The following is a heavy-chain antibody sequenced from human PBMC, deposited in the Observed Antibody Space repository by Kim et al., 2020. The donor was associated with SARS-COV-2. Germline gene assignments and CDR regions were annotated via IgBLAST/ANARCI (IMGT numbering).Heavy chain of an antibody. J-gene: IGHJ6*02. D-gene: IGHD2-2*01. Sequence: SETLSLTCTVSGGSISSGGYYWSWIRQHPGKGPEWIGYIYYSGSTYYNPSLKSRVTISVDTSKNQFSLKLSSVTAADTAVYYCARASVRCSSTSCPYYYYYGMDVWGQGTTVTVSS. CDR2: IYYSGST. CDR1: GGSISSGGYY. CDR3: ARASVRCSSTSCPYYYYYGMDV. V-gene: IGHV4-31*03.